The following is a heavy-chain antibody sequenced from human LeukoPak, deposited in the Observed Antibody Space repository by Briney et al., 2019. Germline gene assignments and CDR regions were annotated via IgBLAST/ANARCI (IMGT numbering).Heavy chain of an antibody. CDR1: GFIFTNSW. J-gene: IGHJ4*02. CDR3: GRGGYTSSWYWVD. CDR2: IKQDGSDK. V-gene: IGHV3-7*01. Sequence: GGSLRLSCAASGFIFTNSWMTWVRQAPGKGLEWVANIKQDGSDKYYVDPVKGRFTVSRDNTKNSLFLQMNNLRVDETAVYYCGRGGYTSSWYWVDWGQGTQVTVSS. D-gene: IGHD6-13*01.